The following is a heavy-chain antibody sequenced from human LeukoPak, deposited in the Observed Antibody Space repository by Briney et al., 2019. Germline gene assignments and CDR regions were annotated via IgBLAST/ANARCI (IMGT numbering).Heavy chain of an antibody. CDR1: GYTFTSYA. D-gene: IGHD3-10*01. V-gene: IGHV1-3*03. CDR3: ARGPRITMVRGVNYFDY. Sequence: GASVKVSCKASGYTFTSYAMHWVRQAPGQRLGWMGWINAGNGNTKYSQEFQGRVTITRDTSASTAYMELSSLRSEDMAVYYCARGPRITMVRGVNYFDYWGQGTLVTVSS. CDR2: INAGNGNT. J-gene: IGHJ4*02.